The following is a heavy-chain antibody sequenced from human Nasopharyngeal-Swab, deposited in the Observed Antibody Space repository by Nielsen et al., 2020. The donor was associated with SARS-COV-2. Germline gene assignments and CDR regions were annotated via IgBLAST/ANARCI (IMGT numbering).Heavy chain of an antibody. CDR3: ARGPTTVTFDY. CDR1: GYTFTNYY. J-gene: IGHJ4*02. D-gene: IGHD4-11*01. V-gene: IGHV1-46*01. CDR2: ISPSGESS. Sequence: ASVKVSCKASGYTFTNYYMHWVRQAPGQGLEWVGIISPSGESSNYAQNFQGRVTMTRDTSTTTVYMELSSLRSEDTAVYYCARGPTTVTFDYWGQGAPVTVSS.